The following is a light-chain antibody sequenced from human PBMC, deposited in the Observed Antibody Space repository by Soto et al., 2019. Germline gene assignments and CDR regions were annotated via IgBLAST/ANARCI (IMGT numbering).Light chain of an antibody. CDR2: EVN. CDR3: SSFTGTSALIL. J-gene: IGLJ2*01. Sequence: QSVLTQPASVSGSPGQSITISCTGTSSDIGGYNYVSWYQQHPGKAPKLIIYEVNNRPSGVSDRFSGSKSGNTASLTISGLRAEDEGDYFCSSFTGTSALILFGGGTKLTVL. CDR1: SSDIGGYNY. V-gene: IGLV2-14*01.